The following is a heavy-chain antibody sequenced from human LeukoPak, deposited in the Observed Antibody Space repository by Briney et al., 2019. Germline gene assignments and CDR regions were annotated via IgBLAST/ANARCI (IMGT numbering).Heavy chain of an antibody. V-gene: IGHV3-9*03. D-gene: IGHD3-22*01. CDR3: AKGDSSGYYYQAFHI. CDR1: GFTFDDYA. CDR2: ISWNSDSI. J-gene: IGHJ3*02. Sequence: GRSLRLPCAASGFTFDDYAMHWVRQAPGKGLEWVSGISWNSDSIGYADSVKGRFTISRDNAKDSLYLQMNSLRAEDMALYYCAKGDSSGYYYQAFHIWGRGTMVTVSS.